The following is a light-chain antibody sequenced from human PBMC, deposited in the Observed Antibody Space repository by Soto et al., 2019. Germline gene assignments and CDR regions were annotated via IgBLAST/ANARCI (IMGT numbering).Light chain of an antibody. CDR1: QSVSSSY. CDR2: GAS. CDR3: QQYVSSPPSWT. V-gene: IGKV3-20*01. Sequence: ETVLTQSPGTLSLSPGERATLSCRASQSVSSSYLAWYQQKPGQAPRLLIYGASSRATGIPDRFSGSGSGTDFSLTNRRHEPEDFAVYSCQQYVSSPPSWTFGQGTKVEI. J-gene: IGKJ1*01.